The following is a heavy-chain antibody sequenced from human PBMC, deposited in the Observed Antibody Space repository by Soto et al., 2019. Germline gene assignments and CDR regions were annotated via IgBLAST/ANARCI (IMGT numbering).Heavy chain of an antibody. CDR3: ASVGSDYDNSGYYLP. CDR1: GGSVSSSNW. V-gene: IGHV4-4*02. D-gene: IGHD3-22*01. J-gene: IGHJ5*02. Sequence: TSETLSLTCIVSGGSVSSSNWWGFFRQPPGKGLEWIGEIYHSGSTTYNPSLKSRATISVDKSENQFSLRLKSVTAADTAVYYCASVGSDYDNSGYYLPWGPGTLVTVSS. CDR2: IYHSGST.